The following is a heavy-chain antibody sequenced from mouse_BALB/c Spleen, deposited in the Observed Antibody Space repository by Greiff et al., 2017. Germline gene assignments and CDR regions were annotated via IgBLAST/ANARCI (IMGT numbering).Heavy chain of an antibody. V-gene: IGHV6-6*02. CDR2: IRLKSNNYAT. J-gene: IGHJ4*01. CDR3: TRRTLLLRSYAMDY. CDR1: GFTFSNSW. Sequence: EVKVIESGGGLVQPGGSMKLSCVASGFTFSNSWMNWVRQSPEKGLEWVAEIRLKSNNYATHYAESVKGRFTISRDDSKSSVYLQINNLRAEDTGIYCCTRRTLLLRSYAMDYWGQGTSVTVSS. D-gene: IGHD1-1*01.